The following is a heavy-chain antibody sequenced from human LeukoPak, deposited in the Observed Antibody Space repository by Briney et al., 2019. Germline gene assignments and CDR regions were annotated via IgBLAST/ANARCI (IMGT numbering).Heavy chain of an antibody. Sequence: GGSLRLSCAASGFTFSSYGMHWVRQAPGKGLEWVAVIWYDGSNKYYADSVKGRFTISRGNSKNTLYLQMNSLRAEDTAVYYCVRAQKGAYWFDPWGQGTLVTVSS. D-gene: IGHD3-16*01. CDR1: GFTFSSYG. CDR3: VRAQKGAYWFDP. CDR2: IWYDGSNK. J-gene: IGHJ5*02. V-gene: IGHV3-33*01.